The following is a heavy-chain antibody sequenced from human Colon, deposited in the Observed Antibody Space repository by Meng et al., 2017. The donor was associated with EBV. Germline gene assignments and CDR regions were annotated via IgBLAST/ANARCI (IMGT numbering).Heavy chain of an antibody. CDR1: GFTFSNYG. J-gene: IGHJ4*02. CDR2: IWYDGSHK. Sequence: QVHLVESGGGVVQPGKSLRLSCAASGFTFSNYGMHWVRQAPGKGLEWVAVIWYDGSHKYYADCVKGRFTISRDNSKNTVYLQMNSLTAEDTAVYNCARGDSSSWYPYYFDFWGPGTLVTVSA. V-gene: IGHV3-33*01. CDR3: ARGDSSSWYPYYFDF. D-gene: IGHD6-13*01.